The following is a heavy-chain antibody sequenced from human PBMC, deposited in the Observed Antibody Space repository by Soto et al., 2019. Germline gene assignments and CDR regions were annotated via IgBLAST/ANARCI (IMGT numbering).Heavy chain of an antibody. Sequence: QGQLQESGPGLVKPSETLSLTCTVSGGSISSYYWSWIRQPPGKGLELIGFIFYSGSTSYNPSPKSNFTISMDTSEYQFSLKLKSVSDADTDVYYCASMVGDAVLRVDSGGQGTLVAVSS. CDR3: ASMVGDAVLRVDS. CDR1: GGSISSYY. J-gene: IGHJ5*01. CDR2: IFYSGST. V-gene: IGHV4-59*01. D-gene: IGHD3-10*01.